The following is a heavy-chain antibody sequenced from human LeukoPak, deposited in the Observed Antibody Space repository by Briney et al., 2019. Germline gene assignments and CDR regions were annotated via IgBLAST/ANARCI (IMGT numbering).Heavy chain of an antibody. J-gene: IGHJ4*02. CDR2: INHSGST. V-gene: IGHV4-34*01. CDR3: ARLGRKYYYGSGYPPYYFDY. Sequence: SETLSLTCAVYGGSFSGYYWSWIRQPPGKGLEWIGEINHSGSTNYNPSLKSRVTISVDTSKNQFSLKLSSVTAADTAVYYCARLGRKYYYGSGYPPYYFDYWGQGTLVTVSS. D-gene: IGHD3-10*01. CDR1: GGSFSGYY.